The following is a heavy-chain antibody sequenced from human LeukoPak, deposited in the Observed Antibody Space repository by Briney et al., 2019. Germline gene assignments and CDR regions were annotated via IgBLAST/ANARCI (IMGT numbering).Heavy chain of an antibody. D-gene: IGHD4-17*01. Sequence: SETLSLTCTVSGYSISNGYYWGWIRQPPGKGLEWVGSIYHRGSTYYNPSLRSRVTISVDTSKNQFSLKLSSVTAADTAVYYCARGTRGDYVYHRGNFRRMVYYYYMDVWGKGTTVTASS. V-gene: IGHV4-38-2*02. J-gene: IGHJ6*03. CDR3: ARGTRGDYVYHRGNFRRMVYYYYMDV. CDR1: GYSISNGYY. CDR2: IYHRGST.